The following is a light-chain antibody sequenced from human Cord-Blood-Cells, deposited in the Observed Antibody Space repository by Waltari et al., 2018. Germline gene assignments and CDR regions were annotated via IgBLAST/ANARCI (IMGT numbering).Light chain of an antibody. CDR3: QQSYSTPRT. Sequence: DMQLTQSQSSLSASVGDRVTITCRASQSISSYLHWYQQKPGKAPKLLIYAASSLQSGVPSRFSGSGSGTDFTLTISSLQPEDFATYYCQQSYSTPRTFGQGTKVEIK. CDR2: AAS. J-gene: IGKJ1*01. V-gene: IGKV1-39*01. CDR1: QSISSY.